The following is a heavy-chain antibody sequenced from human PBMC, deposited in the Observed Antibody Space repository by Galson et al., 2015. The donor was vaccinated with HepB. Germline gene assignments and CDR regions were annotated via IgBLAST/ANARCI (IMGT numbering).Heavy chain of an antibody. D-gene: IGHD5-18*01. Sequence: SLRLSCAASGFTFSRYPIHWVRQAPGKGLEWVAVISSDGTNKHYADSVRGRFTISRDNSKNTLYLQMNSLRREDTARYYCARVERGYGYGRGYFDYWCHGTLVTVFS. CDR2: ISSDGTNK. CDR3: ARVERGYGYGRGYFDY. J-gene: IGHJ4*01. V-gene: IGHV3-30-3*01. CDR1: GFTFSRYP.